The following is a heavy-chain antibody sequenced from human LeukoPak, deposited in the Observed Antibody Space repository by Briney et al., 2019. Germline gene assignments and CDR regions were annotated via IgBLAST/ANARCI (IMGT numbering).Heavy chain of an antibody. CDR1: GFTFSSYA. CDR3: AKVGGYCSGGSCYPPRWFDP. D-gene: IGHD2-15*01. CDR2: ISGSGGST. V-gene: IGHV3-23*01. J-gene: IGHJ5*02. Sequence: GGSLRLSCEASGFTFSSYAMSWVRQAPGKGLEWVSMISGSGGSTHYADSVKGRFTISRDDSKNTLYLQMNSLRAEDTAVYYCAKVGGYCSGGSCYPPRWFDPWGQGTLVTVSS.